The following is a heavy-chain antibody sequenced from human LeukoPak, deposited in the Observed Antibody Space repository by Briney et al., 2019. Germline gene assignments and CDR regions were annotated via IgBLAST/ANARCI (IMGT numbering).Heavy chain of an antibody. V-gene: IGHV1-69*06. CDR1: GYTFTDYS. Sequence: ASVKVSCKASGYTFTDYSIHWVRQAPGQGLEWMGRIIPIFGTANYAQKFQGRVTITADKSTSTAYMELSSLRSEDTAVYYCARSYTYYYDSSGPFDYWGQGTLVTVSS. D-gene: IGHD3-22*01. J-gene: IGHJ4*02. CDR2: IIPIFGTA. CDR3: ARSYTYYYDSSGPFDY.